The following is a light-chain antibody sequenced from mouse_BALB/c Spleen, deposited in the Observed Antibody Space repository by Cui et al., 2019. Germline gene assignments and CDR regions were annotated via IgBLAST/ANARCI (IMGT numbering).Light chain of an antibody. CDR2: RTS. J-gene: IGKJ2*01. V-gene: IGKV4-61*01. Sequence: QIVLTQSPAIMSAFPGEKVTIGCSASSSESYMYLYQQKPAAATRPWIYRTSNLASAVPARFSGSGCGSSCYLSISSMEAEGAGTCYCQQYPSYQYMYTFGGGTKLEMK. CDR1: SSESY. CDR3: QQYPSYQYMYT.